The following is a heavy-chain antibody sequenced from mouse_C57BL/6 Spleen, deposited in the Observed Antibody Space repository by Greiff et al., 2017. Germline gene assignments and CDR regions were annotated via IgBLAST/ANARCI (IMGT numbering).Heavy chain of an antibody. Sequence: QVQLQQSGPELVKPGASVKISCKASGYSFTSYYIHWVKQRPGQGLEWIGWIYPGSGNTKYNEKFKGKATLTADTSSSTAYMQLSSLTSEDSAVYYCARRDYYGSSREVEYYFDYWGQGTTLTVSS. CDR1: GYSFTSYY. V-gene: IGHV1-66*01. J-gene: IGHJ2*01. CDR2: IYPGSGNT. D-gene: IGHD1-1*01. CDR3: ARRDYYGSSREVEYYFDY.